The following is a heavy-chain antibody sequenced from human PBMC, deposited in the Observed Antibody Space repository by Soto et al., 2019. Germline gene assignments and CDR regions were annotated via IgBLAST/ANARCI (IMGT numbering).Heavy chain of an antibody. D-gene: IGHD4-4*01. CDR3: ARPLWRDDYNWGYFDL. Sequence: HPGGSLRLSCAASGFTFSSYALHWVRQVPGKGLEWVAVISYAGSNKYYADSVKGRFTISRDNSKNTLYLQMNSLRTEDTAVYYCARPLWRDDYNWGYFDLWGRGTLVTVSS. CDR2: ISYAGSNK. V-gene: IGHV3-30-3*01. J-gene: IGHJ2*01. CDR1: GFTFSSYA.